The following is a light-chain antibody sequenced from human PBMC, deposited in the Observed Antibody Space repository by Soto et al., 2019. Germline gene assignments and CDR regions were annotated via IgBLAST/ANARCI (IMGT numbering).Light chain of an antibody. CDR2: GAS. CDR1: QGIDID. V-gene: IGKV3-15*01. CDR3: QQYSAWPIS. J-gene: IGKJ5*01. Sequence: EILMAQSPTTLSVSPGERATLSCRASQGIDIDLAWYQQKPGQAPRLLIFGASTRATGIPARFSVSGSGTEFSLIINSLLSEDFAVDYCQQYSAWPISFGKGTRLDIK.